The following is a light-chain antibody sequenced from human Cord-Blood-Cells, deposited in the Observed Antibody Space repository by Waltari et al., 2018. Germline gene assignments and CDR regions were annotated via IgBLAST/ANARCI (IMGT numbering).Light chain of an antibody. CDR2: AAS. Sequence: DIQMTQSPSSPSASVGARVTITCRASQSISSYLNWNQQKPGKAPKLLIYAASSLQSGVPSRFSGSGSGTDFTLTISSLQPEDFATYYCQQSYSTPWTFGQGTKVEIK. J-gene: IGKJ1*01. CDR3: QQSYSTPWT. CDR1: QSISSY. V-gene: IGKV1-39*01.